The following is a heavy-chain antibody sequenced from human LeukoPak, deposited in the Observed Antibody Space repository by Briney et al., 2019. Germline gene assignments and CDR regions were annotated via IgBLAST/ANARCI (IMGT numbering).Heavy chain of an antibody. V-gene: IGHV3-7*03. CDR3: ARNNGMDV. Sequence: QPGGSLRLSCAASGFTFDDYAMHWVRQAPGRGPEWVANVNRDGSETYYLDSVKGRFTISKDNAKNSLYLQMNSLRAEDTALYHCARNNGMDVWGQGTTVIVSS. CDR2: VNRDGSET. CDR1: GFTFDDYA. J-gene: IGHJ6*02.